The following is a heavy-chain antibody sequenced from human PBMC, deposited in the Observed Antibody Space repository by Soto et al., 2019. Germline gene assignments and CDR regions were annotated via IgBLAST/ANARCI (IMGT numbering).Heavy chain of an antibody. J-gene: IGHJ4*02. CDR2: IFSNDEK. V-gene: IGHV2-26*01. D-gene: IGHD5-18*01. CDR1: GFSLSTARMG. Sequence: QVTLKESGPVLVKPTETLTLTCTVSGFSLSTARMGVSWIRQPPGKALEWLAHIFSNDEKSYRISLESRLTISKDTSKGQVVLTMTNMDPVDTATHYCARYVDTALVARFDFWGQGTLVTVSS. CDR3: ARYVDTALVARFDF.